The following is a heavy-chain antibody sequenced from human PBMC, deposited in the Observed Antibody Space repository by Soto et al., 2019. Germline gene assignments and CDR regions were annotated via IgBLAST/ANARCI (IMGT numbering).Heavy chain of an antibody. D-gene: IGHD6-13*01. CDR1: GCSFGSYE. CDR2: LSSSGRTI. V-gene: IGHV3-48*03. Sequence: GGWLRRSGAAAGCSFGSYELNCVRQAAGKGLEWVSYLSSSGRTIYYADSVKGRFTISRDNAKNSLYLQMNSLRAEDTAVYYCARAAWYSSSWSYSPGYYFDYWGQGT. CDR3: ARAAWYSSSWSYSPGYYFDY. J-gene: IGHJ4*02.